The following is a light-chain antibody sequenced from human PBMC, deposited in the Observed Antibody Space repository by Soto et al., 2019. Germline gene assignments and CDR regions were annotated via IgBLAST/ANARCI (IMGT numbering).Light chain of an antibody. CDR3: TQSYISPPT. CDR1: ETTANY. J-gene: IGKJ4*01. Sequence: DIQMTQSPSSLSASVGDRVTITCRASETTANYLNWYQHKPGKAPKLLIHSASSLQSGVPSRFSGRGSGTDFTLNINCLQPEDFATYSCTQSYISPPTFGGGTKVEIK. CDR2: SAS. V-gene: IGKV1-39*01.